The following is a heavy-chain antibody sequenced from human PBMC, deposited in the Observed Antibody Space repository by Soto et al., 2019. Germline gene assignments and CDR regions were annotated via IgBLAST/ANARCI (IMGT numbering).Heavy chain of an antibody. Sequence: PGGSLRLSCAASGFTFSSYWMSWVRQAPGKGLEWVANIKQGGSEKYYVDSVKGRFTISRDNAKNSLYLQMNSLRAEDKAVYYCARDWPQIHDGMDVWGQETTVTVSS. CDR2: IKQGGSEK. CDR1: GFTFSSYW. J-gene: IGHJ6*02. V-gene: IGHV3-7*01. CDR3: ARDWPQIHDGMDV.